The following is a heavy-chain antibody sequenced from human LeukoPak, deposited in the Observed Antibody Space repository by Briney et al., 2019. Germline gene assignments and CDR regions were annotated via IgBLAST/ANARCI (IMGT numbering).Heavy chain of an antibody. CDR1: GFTFSSYG. V-gene: IGHV3-33*08. CDR3: ARESYDSSGYYCGGGFDY. J-gene: IGHJ4*02. D-gene: IGHD3-22*01. Sequence: GGSLRLSCAASGFTFSSYGMHWVRKAPGKGLEWVAVIWYDGSNKYYADSVKGRFTISRDNAKNTLYLQMNSLRAEDTAVYYCARESYDSSGYYCGGGFDYWGQGTLVTVSS. CDR2: IWYDGSNK.